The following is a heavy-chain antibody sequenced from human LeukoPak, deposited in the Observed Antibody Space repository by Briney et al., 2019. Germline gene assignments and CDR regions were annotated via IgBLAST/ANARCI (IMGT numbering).Heavy chain of an antibody. CDR1: GYTFTGYY. CDR3: ARELVEMATMIFDY. CDR2: INPNSGGT. D-gene: IGHD5-24*01. J-gene: IGHJ4*02. V-gene: IGHV1-2*02. Sequence: GASVKVSCKASGYTFTGYYMHWVRQAPGQGLEWMGWINPNSGGTNYAQRFQGRVTMTRDTSISTAYMELSRLRSDDTAVYYCARELVEMATMIFDYWGPGTLVTVSS.